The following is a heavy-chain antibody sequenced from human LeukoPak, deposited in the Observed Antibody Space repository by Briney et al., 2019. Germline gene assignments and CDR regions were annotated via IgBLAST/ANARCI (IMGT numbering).Heavy chain of an antibody. CDR2: ISGSGGST. J-gene: IGHJ3*02. CDR3: AKGTFAMGATTDAFDI. D-gene: IGHD1-26*01. V-gene: IGHV3-23*01. CDR1: GFTFSSYA. Sequence: GGSLRLSCAASGFTFSSYAMSWVRQAPGKGLEWVSAISGSGGSTYYADSVKGRFTISRDNSENTLYLQMNSLRAEDTAVYYCAKGTFAMGATTDAFDIWGQGTMVTVSS.